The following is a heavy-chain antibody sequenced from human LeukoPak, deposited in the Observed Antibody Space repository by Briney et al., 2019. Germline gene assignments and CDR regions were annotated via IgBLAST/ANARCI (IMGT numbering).Heavy chain of an antibody. J-gene: IGHJ5*02. CDR1: GGSISSGGYY. Sequence: SETLSLTCTVSGGSISSGGYYWSWIRQPPGKGLEWIGYIYHSGSTYYNPSLKSRVTISVDRSKNQFSLKLSSVTAADTAVYYCARFRHYGGNSGWFDPWGQGTLVAVSS. V-gene: IGHV4-30-2*01. D-gene: IGHD4-23*01. CDR3: ARFRHYGGNSGWFDP. CDR2: IYHSGST.